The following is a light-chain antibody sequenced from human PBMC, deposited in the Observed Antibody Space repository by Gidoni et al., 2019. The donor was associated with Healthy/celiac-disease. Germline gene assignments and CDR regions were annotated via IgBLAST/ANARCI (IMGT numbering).Light chain of an antibody. CDR1: KLGDEY. CDR3: QAWDSSTVV. J-gene: IGLJ2*01. V-gene: IGLV3-1*01. Sequence: SYELTQPPSVSVSPGQTASIPCPGDKLGDEYACWYQQKPGQSPVLVIYQDSKRPSGIPARFSGSNSGNTATLTISGTQAMDEADYYCQAWDSSTVVFGGGTKLTVL. CDR2: QDS.